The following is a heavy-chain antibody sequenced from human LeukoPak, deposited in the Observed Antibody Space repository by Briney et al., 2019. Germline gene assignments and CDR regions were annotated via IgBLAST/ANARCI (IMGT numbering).Heavy chain of an antibody. Sequence: SQTLSLTCAISGDSVSNNSAVWNWLRQSPSRGLEWLGRTYYRSKWYNDYGASVKSRITVNPDTSKNQFFLQLNSVTPEDTAVYYCVRSQYWRFDDWGQGTLVTVSS. V-gene: IGHV6-1*01. CDR3: VRSQYWRFDD. D-gene: IGHD2-8*02. CDR2: TYYRSKWYN. J-gene: IGHJ4*02. CDR1: GDSVSNNSAV.